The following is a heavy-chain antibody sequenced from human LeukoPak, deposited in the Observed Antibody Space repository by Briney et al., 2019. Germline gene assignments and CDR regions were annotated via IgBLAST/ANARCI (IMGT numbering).Heavy chain of an antibody. V-gene: IGHV4-38-2*01. CDR3: ARXRKYYDFWSGYPASWXFXX. D-gene: IGHD3-3*01. J-gene: IGHJ5*02. CDR1: GYSISSGYY. CDR2: IYHSGST. Sequence: SETLSLTCAVSGYSISSGYYWGWIRQPPGKGLEWIGSIYHSGSTYYNPSLKSRVTISVDTSKNQFSLKLSSVTAADTAVYYCARXRKYYDFWSGYPASWXFXXWGQXTLVTX.